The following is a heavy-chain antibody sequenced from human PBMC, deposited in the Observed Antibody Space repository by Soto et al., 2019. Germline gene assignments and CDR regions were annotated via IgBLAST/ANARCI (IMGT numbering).Heavy chain of an antibody. Sequence: SETLSLTCAVYGGSFSCYYWIWIRQPPGKGLEWIGEINHSGSTNYNPSLKSRVTISVDTSKNQFSLKLSSVTAADTAVYHCARGFPTYYYGSGSPGWFDPWGQGTLVTVSS. J-gene: IGHJ5*02. CDR1: GGSFSCYY. CDR2: INHSGST. D-gene: IGHD3-10*01. CDR3: ARGFPTYYYGSGSPGWFDP. V-gene: IGHV4-34*01.